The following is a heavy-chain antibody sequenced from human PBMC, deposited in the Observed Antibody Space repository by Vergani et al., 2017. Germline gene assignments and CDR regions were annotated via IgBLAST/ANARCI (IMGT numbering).Heavy chain of an antibody. D-gene: IGHD3-10*01. J-gene: IGHJ6*02. Sequence: QVQLQESGPGLVKPSETLTLTCDVSVSSIMTTPYWGWFRQSPGKGVEWIGCIHHSGDTHYNSSLKSRVSISIVSSSKFSLSLTSVTAADTAIYYCARHRGSGCFFPSSYFYGMDVWGHGTTVTVSS. CDR1: VSSIMTTPY. V-gene: IGHV4-38-2*01. CDR2: IHHSGDT. CDR3: ARHRGSGCFFPSSYFYGMDV.